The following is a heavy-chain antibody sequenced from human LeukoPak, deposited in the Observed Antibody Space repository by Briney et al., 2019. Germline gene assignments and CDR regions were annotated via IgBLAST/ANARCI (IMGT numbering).Heavy chain of an antibody. J-gene: IGHJ4*02. CDR3: ARADYDILTGYGLLLRPFDY. Sequence: SQTPSLTCTVSGGSISSGGYYWSWIRQHPGKGLEWIGYIYYSGSTYFNPSLKSRVTISVDTSKNQFSLKLSSVTAADTAVYYCARADYDILTGYGLLLRPFDYWGQGTLVTVSS. CDR1: GGSISSGGYY. CDR2: IYYSGST. V-gene: IGHV4-31*03. D-gene: IGHD3-9*01.